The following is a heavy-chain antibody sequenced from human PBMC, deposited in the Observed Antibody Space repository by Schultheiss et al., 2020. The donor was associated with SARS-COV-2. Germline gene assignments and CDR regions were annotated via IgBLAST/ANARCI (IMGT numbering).Heavy chain of an antibody. CDR3: ARDYGDWHDAFDI. Sequence: GSLRLSCAASGFTFSSYSMNWVRQAPGKGLEWVSSISSSSSYIYYADSVKGRFTISRDNAKNSLYLQMNSLRAEDTAVYYCARDYGDWHDAFDIWGQGTMVTVSS. D-gene: IGHD4-17*01. V-gene: IGHV3-21*01. CDR1: GFTFSSYS. CDR2: ISSSSSYI. J-gene: IGHJ3*02.